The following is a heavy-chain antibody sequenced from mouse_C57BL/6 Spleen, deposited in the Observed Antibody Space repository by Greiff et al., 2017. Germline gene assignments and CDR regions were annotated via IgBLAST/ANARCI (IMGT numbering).Heavy chain of an antibody. Sequence: EVQLQESGGGLVQPGGSLKLSCAASGFTFSDYYMYWVRQTPEKRLEWVAYISNGGGSTYYPDTVKGRFTISRDNAKNTLYLQMSRLKSEDTAMYYCARHDGTWAMDYWGQGTSVTVSS. D-gene: IGHD2-3*01. CDR3: ARHDGTWAMDY. CDR2: ISNGGGST. J-gene: IGHJ4*01. CDR1: GFTFSDYY. V-gene: IGHV5-12*01.